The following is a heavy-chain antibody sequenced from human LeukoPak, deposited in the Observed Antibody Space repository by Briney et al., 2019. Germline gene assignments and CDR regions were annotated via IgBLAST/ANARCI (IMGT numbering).Heavy chain of an antibody. D-gene: IGHD6-13*01. Sequence: PGGSLRLSCAASGFTFSSYSMNWVRQAPGKGLEWVSAISGSGGSTYYADSVKGRFTISRDNSKNTLYLQMNSLRAEDTAVYYCAKGLGSSSWYYFDYWGQGTLVTVSS. CDR2: ISGSGGST. CDR3: AKGLGSSSWYYFDY. J-gene: IGHJ4*02. CDR1: GFTFSSYS. V-gene: IGHV3-23*01.